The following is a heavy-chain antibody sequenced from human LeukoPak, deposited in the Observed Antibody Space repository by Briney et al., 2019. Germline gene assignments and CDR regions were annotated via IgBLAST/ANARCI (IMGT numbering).Heavy chain of an antibody. Sequence: PGGSLRLSCAASGFTFSSDAMSWVRQAPGKGLEWVSGISGSGGSTYYADSVKGRFTVSRDNSKNTLYLQMNSLRAEDTAVYYCAKDPEMATITSFDYWGQGTLVTVSS. V-gene: IGHV3-23*01. D-gene: IGHD5-24*01. CDR3: AKDPEMATITSFDY. CDR1: GFTFSSDA. CDR2: ISGSGGST. J-gene: IGHJ4*02.